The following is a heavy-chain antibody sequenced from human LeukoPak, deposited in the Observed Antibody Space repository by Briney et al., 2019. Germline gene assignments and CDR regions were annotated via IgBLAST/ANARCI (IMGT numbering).Heavy chain of an antibody. Sequence: PGGSLRLSCAASGFSVSNNYMSWVRQAPGKGLEWVSVISSAGSTYYAGSVQGRFTISRDNSKNTVYLQMNSLRAEDTAVYYCARDSGRYTGDYWGQGTLVTVSS. V-gene: IGHV3-53*01. D-gene: IGHD3-16*02. CDR3: ARDSGRYTGDY. CDR1: GFSVSNNY. J-gene: IGHJ4*02. CDR2: ISSAGST.